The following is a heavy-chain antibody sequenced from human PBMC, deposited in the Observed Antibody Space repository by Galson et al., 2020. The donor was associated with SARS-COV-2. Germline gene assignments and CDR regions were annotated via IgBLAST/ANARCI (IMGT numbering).Heavy chain of an antibody. CDR3: AKETPYSNNWLTIDY. CDR1: GFTFYNLG. Sequence: GESLKISCVASGFTFYNLGMSWVRRAPGEGLEWVSGITGDGSAFYADSVKGRFVTSRDNSKNTLFLYLNSLRVDDTAVYYCAKETPYSNNWLTIDYWGQGTLVTVSS. J-gene: IGHJ4*02. D-gene: IGHD4-4*01. V-gene: IGHV3-23*01. CDR2: ITGDGSA.